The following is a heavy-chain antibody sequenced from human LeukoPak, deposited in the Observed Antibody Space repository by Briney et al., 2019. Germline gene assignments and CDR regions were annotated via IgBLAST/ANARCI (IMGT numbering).Heavy chain of an antibody. D-gene: IGHD1-26*01. CDR1: GYTFTSYG. Sequence: GASVKVSCKASGYTFTSYGINWVRQAPGQGLEWVGWISDYNGHTNYAQKLQGRVTVSTDTSTSTAYMELRSLRSDDTAVYYCATGGRWELPRPYAFEIWGQGTMDTVSS. CDR2: ISDYNGHT. V-gene: IGHV1-18*01. CDR3: ATGGRWELPRPYAFEI. J-gene: IGHJ3*02.